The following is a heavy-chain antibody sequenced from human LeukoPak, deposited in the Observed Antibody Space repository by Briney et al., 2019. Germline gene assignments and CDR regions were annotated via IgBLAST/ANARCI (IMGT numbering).Heavy chain of an antibody. J-gene: IGHJ4*02. D-gene: IGHD4-17*01. CDR3: AREWGDYGDYVTDD. Sequence: SETLSLTCTVSGGSISSGGYYWSWIRQHPGKGLEWIGYIYYSGSTYYNPSLKSRVIISVDTSKNQFSLKLSSVTAADTAVYYCAREWGDYGDYVTDDWGQGTLVTVSS. CDR2: IYYSGST. CDR1: GGSISSGGYY. V-gene: IGHV4-31*03.